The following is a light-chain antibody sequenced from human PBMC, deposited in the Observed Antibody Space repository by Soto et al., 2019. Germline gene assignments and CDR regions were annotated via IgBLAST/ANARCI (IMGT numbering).Light chain of an antibody. J-gene: IGLJ2*01. CDR1: SSDVGAYKY. Sequence: QSALTQPASVSGSPGQSITISCTGTSSDVGAYKYVSWYQQRPGKAPQLMIYEVSNRPSGVSDRFSGSKSGNTASLTISGLQAEDEAYYYCSSYSSSTTRVAFGGGTKLTVL. CDR3: SSYSSSTTRVA. CDR2: EVS. V-gene: IGLV2-14*01.